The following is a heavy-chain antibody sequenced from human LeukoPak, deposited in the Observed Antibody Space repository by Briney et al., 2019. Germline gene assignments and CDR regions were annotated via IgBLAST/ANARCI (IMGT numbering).Heavy chain of an antibody. J-gene: IGHJ4*02. D-gene: IGHD3-9*01. CDR1: GFTFSSYW. Sequence: GGSLRLSCAASGFTFSSYWMSWVRQAPGKGLEWVANIKQDGSEKYYVDSVKGRFTISRDNAKNSLYLQMNSLRAEDTAVYYCARVLRYFDWSFLFDYWGQGTLVTVSS. V-gene: IGHV3-7*01. CDR3: ARVLRYFDWSFLFDY. CDR2: IKQDGSEK.